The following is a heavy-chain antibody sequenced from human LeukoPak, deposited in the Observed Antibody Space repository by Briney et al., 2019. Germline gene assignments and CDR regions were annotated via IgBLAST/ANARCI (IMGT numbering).Heavy chain of an antibody. V-gene: IGHV3-23*01. CDR3: AKGRWNFDY. D-gene: IGHD1-1*01. CDR1: GFTFSSYG. Sequence: PGASLRLSCVASGFTFSSYGMSWVRQAPGKGLEWVSGISGSGGSSGGGTYYADSVKGRFTISRDNSKNTLYLQMNSLRAEDTAVYYCAKGRWNFDYWGQGTLVTVSS. CDR2: ISGSGGSSGGGT. J-gene: IGHJ4*02.